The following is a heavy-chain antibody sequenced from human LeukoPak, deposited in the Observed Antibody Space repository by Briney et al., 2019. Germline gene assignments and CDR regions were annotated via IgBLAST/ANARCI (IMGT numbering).Heavy chain of an antibody. V-gene: IGHV4-31*03. CDR3: ARASRLIYYDSSGPLPDY. Sequence: SETLSLTCTVSGGSVSSGGYYWSWIRQHPGKGLEWVGFIYYSGSTYYNPSLENRVTISLDTSKNQFSLKLRSVTAADTAVYYCARASRLIYYDSSGPLPDYWGQGTLVTVSS. D-gene: IGHD3-22*01. CDR1: GGSVSSGGYY. CDR2: IYYSGST. J-gene: IGHJ4*02.